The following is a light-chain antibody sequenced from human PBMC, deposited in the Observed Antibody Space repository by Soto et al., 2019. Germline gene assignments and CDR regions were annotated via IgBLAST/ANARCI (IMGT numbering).Light chain of an antibody. CDR2: DAS. J-gene: IGKJ3*01. V-gene: IGKV3-11*01. CDR1: QNVSTY. CDR3: RQRTNWLT. Sequence: EIVLTQSPATLSLSPGERVTLSCRASQNVSTYLAWYQQKPGQAPRLLIYDASDRATGIPARFSGSGSGTYLTLTISSPGPGDSAVYFWRQRTNWLTFGPGTKVDIK.